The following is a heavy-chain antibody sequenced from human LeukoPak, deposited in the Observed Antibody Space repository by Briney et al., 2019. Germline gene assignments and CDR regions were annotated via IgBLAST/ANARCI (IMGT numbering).Heavy chain of an antibody. CDR3: AKRNYYDSSGYFDY. CDR2: ISGSGGST. CDR1: GFTFSSYA. D-gene: IGHD3-22*01. V-gene: IGHV3-23*01. J-gene: IGHJ4*02. Sequence: TGGSLRLSCAASGFTFSSYAMSWVRQAPGKGLEWVSAISGSGGSTYYADSVKGRFTISRDNSKNTLYLQMNSLRAEDTAVYYCAKRNYYDSSGYFDYRGQGTLVTVSS.